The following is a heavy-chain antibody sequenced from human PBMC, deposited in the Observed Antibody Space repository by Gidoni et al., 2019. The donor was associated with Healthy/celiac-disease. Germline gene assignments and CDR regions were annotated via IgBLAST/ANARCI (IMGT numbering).Heavy chain of an antibody. Sequence: EVQLLESGGGLGQPGGSLRLSCAASGFTFSSYAMSWVRQAPGKGLAWVSAISGSGGSTYYADSVKGRFTISRANSKNTLYLQMNSLRAEDTAVYYCAKEETYYYGMDVWGQGTTVTVSS. CDR2: ISGSGGST. CDR3: AKEETYYYGMDV. CDR1: GFTFSSYA. J-gene: IGHJ6*02. V-gene: IGHV3-23*01.